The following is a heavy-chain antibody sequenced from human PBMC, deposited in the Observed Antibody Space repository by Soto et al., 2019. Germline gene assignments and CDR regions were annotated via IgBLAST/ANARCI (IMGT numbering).Heavy chain of an antibody. J-gene: IGHJ4*02. Sequence: EVQLMESGGGLVQPGGSLRLSCAASEFSFSSYALNWVRQAPGKGLEWVSAISATGTTTYYADSVKGRFTISRDNSKRTLFLHMDSLSPEDTAVYYGATYSSPFDYWGQGTLVTVSS. D-gene: IGHD6-13*01. V-gene: IGHV3-23*01. CDR2: ISATGTTT. CDR1: EFSFSSYA. CDR3: ATYSSPFDY.